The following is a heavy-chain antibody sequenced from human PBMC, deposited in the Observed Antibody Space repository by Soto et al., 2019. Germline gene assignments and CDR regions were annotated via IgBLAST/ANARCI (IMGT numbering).Heavy chain of an antibody. Sequence: EVQLVESGGGLVEPGGSIRLSCVASGFTFTKAYMTWVRQAPGKGLEWVGRIKGSHAGGTTDYATSVKGRFTISRDDSKNTLYLQMNSLKTEDTSVYYCATEGGYPGSNFYGAYWGQETRVTVSS. J-gene: IGHJ4*02. CDR1: GFTFTKAY. V-gene: IGHV3-15*01. CDR3: ATEGGYPGSNFYGAY. CDR2: IKGSHAGGTT. D-gene: IGHD1-26*01.